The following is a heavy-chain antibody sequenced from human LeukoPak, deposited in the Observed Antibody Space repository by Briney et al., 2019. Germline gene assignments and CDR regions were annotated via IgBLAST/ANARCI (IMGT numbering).Heavy chain of an antibody. CDR3: AREGGYSYGDAPLHFDY. CDR1: EGSISSGSYY. D-gene: IGHD5-18*01. CDR2: ISTSGST. J-gene: IGHJ4*02. Sequence: SETLSLSCTVSEGSISSGSYYWSWIRQPAGKGLEWMGRISTSGSTNYNPSLKSRVTISVDTSKNQFSLNLSSVTAADTAVYYCAREGGYSYGDAPLHFDYWGQGTLVTVSS. V-gene: IGHV4-61*02.